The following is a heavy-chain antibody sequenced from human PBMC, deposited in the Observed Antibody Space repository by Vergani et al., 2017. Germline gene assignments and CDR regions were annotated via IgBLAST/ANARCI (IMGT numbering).Heavy chain of an antibody. Sequence: QVQLVQSGAEVKKPGSSVKVSCKASGGTFSSYAISWVRQAPGQGLEWMGGIIPIFGTANYGQKFQGRVTITADESTSTAYMELSSLRSEDTAVYYCARXRPDIPPYCSSTSCTYRGGYFYLWGRGTLVTVSS. V-gene: IGHV1-69*01. D-gene: IGHD2-2*01. CDR2: IIPIFGTA. CDR1: GGTFSSYA. J-gene: IGHJ2*01. CDR3: ARXRPDIPPYCSSTSCTYRGGYFYL.